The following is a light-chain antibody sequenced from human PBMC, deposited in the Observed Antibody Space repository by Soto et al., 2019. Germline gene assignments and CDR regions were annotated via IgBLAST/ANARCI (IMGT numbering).Light chain of an antibody. CDR1: QSISSY. CDR2: EAS. CDR3: QQFGYSLWT. Sequence: EIVLTQSPATLSLSPGERATLSCRASQSISSYLAWYQHKPGQAPRLLIYEASNRATGIPARFSGRGSGTDFTLTISRLEPEDFAVYYCQQFGYSLWTFGQGTKVDIK. J-gene: IGKJ1*01. V-gene: IGKV3-11*01.